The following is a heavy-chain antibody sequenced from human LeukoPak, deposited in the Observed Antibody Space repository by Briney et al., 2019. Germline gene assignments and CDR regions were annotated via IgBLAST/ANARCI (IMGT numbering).Heavy chain of an antibody. J-gene: IGHJ6*02. CDR3: AKDDTLVALELAYHYFYGMDV. CDR1: GFTFSNYA. CDR2: ISGSGGSA. Sequence: GGSLRLSCAASGFTFSNYAMSWVRQAPGKGLEWVSAISGSGGSAYYADSVKGRFTISRDNSNNTLYLQMNSLRVEDTAAYYCAKDDTLVALELAYHYFYGMDVWGQGTTVTVSS. V-gene: IGHV3-23*01. D-gene: IGHD2-8*02.